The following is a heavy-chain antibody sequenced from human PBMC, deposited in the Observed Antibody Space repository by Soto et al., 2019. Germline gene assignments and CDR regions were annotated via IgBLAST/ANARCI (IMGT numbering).Heavy chain of an antibody. J-gene: IGHJ4*02. Sequence: ELQLVESGGGLVQPGGSLKLSCAASGFTFSESAMHWVRQASGKGLEWVGRIRNKDNNYATAYTASVKGRFTISRDDSKNTVYLQMNSLKIDDPAVYYCTSRRDWTAVDPFDYWGLGTLVTVSS. CDR3: TSRRDWTAVDPFDY. V-gene: IGHV3-73*01. CDR2: IRNKDNNYAT. CDR1: GFTFSESA. D-gene: IGHD5-18*01.